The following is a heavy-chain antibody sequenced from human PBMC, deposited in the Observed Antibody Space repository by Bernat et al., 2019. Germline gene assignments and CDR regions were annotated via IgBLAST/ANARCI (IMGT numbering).Heavy chain of an antibody. J-gene: IGHJ3*02. CDR3: ARRLPVGPFDI. CDR2: IKQDGSEK. V-gene: IGHV3-7*02. Sequence: EVQLVESGGGSVQPGGSLRLSCAASGFTFSSYWMSWVRQAPGKGLEWVANIKQDGSEKYYVDSVKGRFTISRDNAKNSLHLQMDSLTAEDTAVYYCARRLPVGPFDIWGQGTMVIVSS. D-gene: IGHD4-23*01. CDR1: GFTFSSYW.